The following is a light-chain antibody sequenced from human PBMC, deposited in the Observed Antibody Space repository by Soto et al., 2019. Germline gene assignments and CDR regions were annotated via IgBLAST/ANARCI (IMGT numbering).Light chain of an antibody. CDR2: KAS. CDR1: QTISSW. CDR3: QQYNSYS. J-gene: IGKJ1*01. Sequence: DIQMTQSPSTLSGSVGDRVTITCRASQTISSWLAWHQQKPGKAPKLLIYKASTLKSGVPSRFSGSGSGTEFTLTISSLQPDDFATYYCQQYNSYSFGQGTKVDI. V-gene: IGKV1-5*03.